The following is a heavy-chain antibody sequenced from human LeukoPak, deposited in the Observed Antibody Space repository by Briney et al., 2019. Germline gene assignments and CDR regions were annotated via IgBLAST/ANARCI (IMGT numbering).Heavy chain of an antibody. CDR3: ARGGWYSSCWSFDY. J-gene: IGHJ4*02. D-gene: IGHD6-13*01. CDR2: VYYSGSA. V-gene: IGHV4-59*01. CDR1: XRSISSYY. Sequence: PSETLSLTCTVSXRSISSYYWSWIRQPPGKGLEWIGYVYYSGSANYNPSLKNRVTISVDTSKNQFSLKLSSVTAADTAVYYCARGGWYSSCWSFDYRGQGTLVTVSS.